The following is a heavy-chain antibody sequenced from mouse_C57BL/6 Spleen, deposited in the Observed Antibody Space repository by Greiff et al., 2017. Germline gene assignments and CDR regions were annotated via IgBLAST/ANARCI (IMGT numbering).Heavy chain of an antibody. CDR1: GYTFTSYW. J-gene: IGHJ4*01. CDR3: ARSPFITTVVGDAMDY. CDR2: IDPSDSYT. Sequence: QVQLQQPGAELVKPGASVKLSCKASGYTFTSYWMQWVKQRPGQGLEWIGEIDPSDSYTNYNQKFKGKATLTVDTSSSTAYMQLSSLTSEDSAVYYCARSPFITTVVGDAMDYWGQGTSDTVSS. D-gene: IGHD1-1*01. V-gene: IGHV1-50*01.